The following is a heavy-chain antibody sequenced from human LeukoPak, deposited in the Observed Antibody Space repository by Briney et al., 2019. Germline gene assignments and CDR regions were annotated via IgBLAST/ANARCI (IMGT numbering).Heavy chain of an antibody. Sequence: PGGSLRLSCAVSGFTFNNYAMNLVRQAPGKGLEWISYISSGVTTRYYADSVKGRFTISRDDAKNSLYLQMNSLRAEDTAVYYCARFNLGWFDPWGQGTLVTVSS. J-gene: IGHJ5*02. D-gene: IGHD1-14*01. CDR3: ARFNLGWFDP. V-gene: IGHV3-48*01. CDR2: ISSGVTTR. CDR1: GFTFNNYA.